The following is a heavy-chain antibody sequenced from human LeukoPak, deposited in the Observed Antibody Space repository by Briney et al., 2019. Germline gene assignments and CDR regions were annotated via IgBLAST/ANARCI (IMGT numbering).Heavy chain of an antibody. J-gene: IGHJ4*02. D-gene: IGHD6-19*01. CDR2: IYSGGST. Sequence: GGSLRLSCAASGFTFSSYWMHWVRQAPGKGLEWVSVIYSGGSTYYADSVKGRFTISRDNSKNTLYLQMNSLRAEDTAVYYCASSGSIDYWGQGTLVTVSS. CDR3: ASSGSIDY. V-gene: IGHV3-66*01. CDR1: GFTFSSYW.